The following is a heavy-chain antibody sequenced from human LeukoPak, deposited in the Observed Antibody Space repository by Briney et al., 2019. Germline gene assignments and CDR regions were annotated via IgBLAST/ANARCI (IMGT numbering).Heavy chain of an antibody. D-gene: IGHD3-22*01. Sequence: GESLKISCKGSGYSFSSSWIGWVRQIPGKGLEWMGIIYPRDSDTKYSPSFQGLVTISADKSIGTAYLEWRSLQASDPAIYYCARSTHYYDSSGFNFGAFDVWGQGTMVTVSS. CDR1: GYSFSSSW. CDR2: IYPRDSDT. CDR3: ARSTHYYDSSGFNFGAFDV. J-gene: IGHJ3*01. V-gene: IGHV5-51*01.